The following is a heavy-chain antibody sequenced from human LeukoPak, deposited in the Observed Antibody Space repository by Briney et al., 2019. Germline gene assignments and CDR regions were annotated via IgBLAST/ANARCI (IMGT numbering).Heavy chain of an antibody. CDR2: IIPIFGTT. Sequence: GASVKVSCKVSGYTLTELSMHWARQAPGQGLEWMGGIIPIFGTTNYARKFRGRVTLTADKSTRTAYMELSSLRSEDTAVYYCARDNDSRDPPHFDYWGQGTLVTVSS. D-gene: IGHD3-16*01. V-gene: IGHV1-69*06. CDR1: GYTLTELS. CDR3: ARDNDSRDPPHFDY. J-gene: IGHJ4*02.